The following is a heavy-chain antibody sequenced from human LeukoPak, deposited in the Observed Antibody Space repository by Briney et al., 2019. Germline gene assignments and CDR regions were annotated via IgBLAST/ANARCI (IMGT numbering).Heavy chain of an antibody. CDR2: IIPIFGTA. D-gene: IGHD3-22*01. CDR3: ARVKYYDSSGYYLGYFDY. J-gene: IGHJ4*02. V-gene: IGHV1-69*05. CDR1: GGTFSSYA. Sequence: SVKVSCKASGGTFSSYAISWVRQAPGQGLEWMVGIIPIFGTANYAQKFQGRVTITTDESTSTAYMELSSLRSEDTAVYYCARVKYYDSSGYYLGYFDYWGQGTLVTVSS.